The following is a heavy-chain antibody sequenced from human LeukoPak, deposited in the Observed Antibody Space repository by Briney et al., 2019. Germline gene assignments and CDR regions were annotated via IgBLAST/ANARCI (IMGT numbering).Heavy chain of an antibody. D-gene: IGHD3-22*01. Sequence: GSLRLSCTASGFTFGDYAMSWVRQAPGKGLEWVGFIRSKAYGGTTEYAASVKGRFTISRDDSKSIAYLQMNSLKTEDTAVYYCTDHYYDSSGYGDAFDIWGQGTMVTVSS. V-gene: IGHV3-49*04. CDR3: TDHYYDSSGYGDAFDI. CDR1: GFTFGDYA. J-gene: IGHJ3*02. CDR2: IRSKAYGGTT.